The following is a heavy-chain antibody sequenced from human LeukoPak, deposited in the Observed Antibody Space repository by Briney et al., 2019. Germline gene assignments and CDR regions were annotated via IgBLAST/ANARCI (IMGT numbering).Heavy chain of an antibody. D-gene: IGHD3-9*01. CDR3: ARDGRDWLGNYYYYYGMDV. J-gene: IGHJ6*02. V-gene: IGHV1-2*02. Sequence: GASVKVSCKASGYTFTCYYMHWVRQAPGQGLEWMGWINPNSGGTNYARKFQGRVTMTRDTSISTAYMELSRLRSDDTAVYYCARDGRDWLGNYYYYYGMDVWGQGTTVTVSS. CDR1: GYTFTCYY. CDR2: INPNSGGT.